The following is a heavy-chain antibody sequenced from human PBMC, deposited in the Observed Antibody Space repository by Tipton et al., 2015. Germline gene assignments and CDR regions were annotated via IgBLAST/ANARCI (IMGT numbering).Heavy chain of an antibody. CDR1: GGSINKYY. CDR2: IYYSGST. V-gene: IGHV4-59*08. Sequence: TLSLTCSVSGGSINKYYLTWIRQPPGKGLEWIGYIYYSGSTYYNPSLKSLVTISVDTSKNQFSLKLSSVTAADTAVYYCASPSLPHDRGDYYFQSWGQGSLVTVSS. CDR3: ASPSLPHDRGDYYFQS. J-gene: IGHJ4*02. D-gene: IGHD2-21*02.